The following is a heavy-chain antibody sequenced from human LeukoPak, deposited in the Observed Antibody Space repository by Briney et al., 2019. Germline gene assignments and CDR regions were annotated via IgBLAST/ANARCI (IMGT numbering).Heavy chain of an antibody. CDR1: GFTFDDYT. Sequence: GGSLRLSCAASGFTFDDYTMHWVRQAPGKGLEWVSLISWDGGSTYYADSVKGRFTISRDNNKNSLYLQMNSLRTEDTALYYCASDQWWKAVAGRDYWGQGTLVTVSS. V-gene: IGHV3-43*01. J-gene: IGHJ4*02. CDR3: ASDQWWKAVAGRDY. CDR2: ISWDGGST. D-gene: IGHD6-19*01.